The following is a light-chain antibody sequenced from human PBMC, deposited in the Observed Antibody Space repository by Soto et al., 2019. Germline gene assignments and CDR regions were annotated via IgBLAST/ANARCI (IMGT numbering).Light chain of an antibody. CDR3: RSYAGSNHYV. CDR1: SSDVGAYNY. J-gene: IGLJ1*01. V-gene: IGLV2-8*01. Sequence: QSALTQPPSASGSPGQSVTISCTGTSSDVGAYNYLSWYQQHPGKAPKLMIYEVSKRPSGVPDRFSGSKSGNTASLTVSGLQAEDEADYYCRSYAGSNHYVFGTGTKVTVL. CDR2: EVS.